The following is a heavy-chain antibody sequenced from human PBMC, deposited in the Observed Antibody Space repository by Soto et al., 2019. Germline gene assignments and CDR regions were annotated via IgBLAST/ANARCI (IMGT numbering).Heavy chain of an antibody. V-gene: IGHV1-2*04. CDR2: INPNSGGT. J-gene: IGHJ5*02. CDR3: ARSLGAAAGDWFDP. CDR1: GYTFTGYY. Sequence: ASVKVSCKASGYTFTGYYMHWVLQAPGQGLEWMGWINPNSGGTNYAQKFQGWVTMTRDTSISTAYMELSRLRSDDTAVYYCARSLGAAAGDWFDPWGQGTLVTVSS. D-gene: IGHD6-13*01.